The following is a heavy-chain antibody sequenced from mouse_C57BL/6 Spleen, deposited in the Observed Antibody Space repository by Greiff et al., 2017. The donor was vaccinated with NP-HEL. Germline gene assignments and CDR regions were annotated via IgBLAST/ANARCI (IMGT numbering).Heavy chain of an antibody. Sequence: QVQLQQPGAELVRPGSSVKLSCKASGYTFTSYWMHWVKQRPIQGLEWIGNIDPSDSETHYNQKFKDKATLTVDKSSSTAYMQLSSLTSADSAVYYGARSQQLRLHFDYWGQGTTLTVSS. J-gene: IGHJ2*01. CDR3: ARSQQLRLHFDY. CDR2: IDPSDSET. D-gene: IGHD3-2*02. CDR1: GYTFTSYW. V-gene: IGHV1-52*01.